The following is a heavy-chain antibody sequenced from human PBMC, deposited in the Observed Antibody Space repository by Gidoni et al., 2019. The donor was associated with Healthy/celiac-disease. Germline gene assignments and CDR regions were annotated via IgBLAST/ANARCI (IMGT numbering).Heavy chain of an antibody. CDR3: ARASGYSYGYAFDY. J-gene: IGHJ4*02. Sequence: EVQLVESGGGLVKPGGSLRLSCAASGFTFSSYSMNWVRQAPGKGLEWVSSISSSSSYIYYADSVKGRFTISRDNAKNSLYLQMNSLRAEDTAVYYCARASGYSYGYAFDYWGQGTLVTVSS. D-gene: IGHD5-18*01. CDR1: GFTFSSYS. CDR2: ISSSSSYI. V-gene: IGHV3-21*01.